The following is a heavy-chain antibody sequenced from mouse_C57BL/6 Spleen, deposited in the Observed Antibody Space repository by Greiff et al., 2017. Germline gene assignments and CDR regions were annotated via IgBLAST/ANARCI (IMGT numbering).Heavy chain of an antibody. CDR3: ARDGYYAYAMDY. Sequence: EVKLVESEGGLVQPGSSMKLSCTASGFTFSDYYMAWVRQVPEKGLEWVENINYDGSSTYYLDSLKSRFIISRDNAKNILYLQMSSLKSEDTATYYCARDGYYAYAMDYWGQGTSVTVSS. CDR2: INYDGSST. V-gene: IGHV5-16*01. D-gene: IGHD2-3*01. J-gene: IGHJ4*01. CDR1: GFTFSDYY.